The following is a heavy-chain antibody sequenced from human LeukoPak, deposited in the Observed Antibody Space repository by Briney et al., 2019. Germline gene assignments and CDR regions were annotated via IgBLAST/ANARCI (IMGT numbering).Heavy chain of an antibody. CDR3: ARAGEQWVSSPYGMDV. V-gene: IGHV3-7*01. CDR2: IKQDGSEK. J-gene: IGHJ6*02. D-gene: IGHD6-19*01. CDR1: GFTFSSYW. Sequence: GGSLRLSCAASGFTFSSYWMSWVRQAPGKGLEWVANIKQDGSEKYYVDSVKGRFTISRDNAKNSLYLQMNSLRAEDTAVYYCARAGEQWVSSPYGMDVWGQGTTVTVSS.